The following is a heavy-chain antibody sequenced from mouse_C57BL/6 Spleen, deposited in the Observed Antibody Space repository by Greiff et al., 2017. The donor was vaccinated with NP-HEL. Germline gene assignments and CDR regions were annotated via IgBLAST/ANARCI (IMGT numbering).Heavy chain of an antibody. D-gene: IGHD1-1*01. CDR1: GFSLTSYG. V-gene: IGHV2-2*01. CDR3: ARRGGSSYEGVYYAMDY. J-gene: IGHJ4*01. Sequence: VMLVESGPGLVQPSQSLSITCTVSGFSLTSYGVHWVRQSPGKGLEWLGVIWSGGSTDYNAAFISRLSISKDNSKSQVFFKMNSLQADDTAIYYCARRGGSSYEGVYYAMDYWGQGTSVTVSS. CDR2: IWSGGST.